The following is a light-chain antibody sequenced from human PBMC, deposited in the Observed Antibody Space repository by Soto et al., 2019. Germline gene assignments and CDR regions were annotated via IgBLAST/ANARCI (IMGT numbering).Light chain of an antibody. CDR3: QQRNSWPPTFT. Sequence: TLSLSPGERATLSCRASQSVGSFLAWYQQKPGQAPRLLIYDTSIRATGIPARFSGSGSGTDFTLTISSLEPEDFAVYYCQQRNSWPPTFTFGQGTRLEI. J-gene: IGKJ5*01. CDR2: DTS. CDR1: QSVGSF. V-gene: IGKV3-11*01.